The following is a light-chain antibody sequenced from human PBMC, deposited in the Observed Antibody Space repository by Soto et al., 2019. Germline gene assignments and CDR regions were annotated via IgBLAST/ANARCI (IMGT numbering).Light chain of an antibody. Sequence: ILMMQSPATVSVSPGESATLSCRASQNIYYNVAWYQHRPGQAPRLLIYRASTRAPGVPARFSGSGSGTEFTLTIGSLQPEDFTVYSCLQYHNLWAFGQGTKVDIK. V-gene: IGKV3-15*01. CDR2: RAS. CDR1: QNIYYN. J-gene: IGKJ1*01. CDR3: LQYHNLWA.